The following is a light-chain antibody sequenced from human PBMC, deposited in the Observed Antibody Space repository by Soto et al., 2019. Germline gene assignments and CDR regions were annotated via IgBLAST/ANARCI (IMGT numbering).Light chain of an antibody. CDR1: QSVSSSF. CDR3: QQYGSSPPWT. J-gene: IGKJ1*01. CDR2: GAS. V-gene: IGKV3-20*01. Sequence: EIVLTQSPGTLSLSPGERATLSCRASQSVSSSFLAWFQQKPGQAPRLLIYGASSRATGIPDRFSGSGSGTDFTLTITRLEPEDVAMYYCQQYGSSPPWTFGQGTKVDIK.